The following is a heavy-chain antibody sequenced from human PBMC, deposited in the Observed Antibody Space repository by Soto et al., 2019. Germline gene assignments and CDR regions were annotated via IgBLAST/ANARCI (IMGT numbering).Heavy chain of an antibody. CDR2: ISYDGSNK. D-gene: IGHD2-15*01. V-gene: IGHV3-30*18. Sequence: QVQLVESGGGVVQPGRSLRLSCAASGFTFSSYGMHWVRQAPGKGLEWVAVISYDGSNKYYADSVKGRFTISRDNSKKTLYLQMNSLRAEDTAVYYCAKDFRYCSGGSCYGGYYYYGMDVWGQGTTVTVSS. CDR3: AKDFRYCSGGSCYGGYYYYGMDV. J-gene: IGHJ6*02. CDR1: GFTFSSYG.